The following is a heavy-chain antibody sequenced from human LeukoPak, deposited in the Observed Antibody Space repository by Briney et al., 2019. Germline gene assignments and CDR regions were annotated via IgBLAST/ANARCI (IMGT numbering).Heavy chain of an antibody. V-gene: IGHV3-53*01. D-gene: IGHD1-14*01. CDR2: IYSGGST. CDR3: ARADGTGGPYDY. J-gene: IGHJ4*02. Sequence: GGSLRLSCAVSGFTVSSNYMSWVRQAPGKELEWVSVIYSGGSTYYADSVKGRFTISRDNSKNTLFLQMNSLRAEDTAVYYCARADGTGGPYDYWGQGTLVTVSS. CDR1: GFTVSSNY.